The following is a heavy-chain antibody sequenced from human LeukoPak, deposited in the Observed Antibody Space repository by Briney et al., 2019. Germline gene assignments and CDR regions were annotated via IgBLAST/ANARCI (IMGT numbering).Heavy chain of an antibody. D-gene: IGHD3-10*01. V-gene: IGHV1-69*06. Sequence: SVKVSCKASGYTFTSYGITWVRQAPGQGLEWMGGIIPIFGTANYAQKFQGRVTITADKSTSTAYMELSSLRSEDTAVYYCARAHQEESYYMDVWGKGTTVTVSS. CDR1: GYTFTSYG. CDR2: IIPIFGTA. J-gene: IGHJ6*03. CDR3: ARAHQEESYYMDV.